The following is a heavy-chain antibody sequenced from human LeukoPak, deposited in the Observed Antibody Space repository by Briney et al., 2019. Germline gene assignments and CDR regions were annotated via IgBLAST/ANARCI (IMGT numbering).Heavy chain of an antibody. Sequence: KPSGTLSLTCAVSGGSISSSNWWSWVRQPPGKGLEWIGEIYHSGSTNYNPSLKSRVTISVDKSKNQFSLKLSSVTAADTAVYCCARRGSGWYFPSDYWGQGTLVTVSS. V-gene: IGHV4-4*01. J-gene: IGHJ4*02. CDR1: GGSISSSNW. D-gene: IGHD6-19*01. CDR2: IYHSGST. CDR3: ARRGSGWYFPSDY.